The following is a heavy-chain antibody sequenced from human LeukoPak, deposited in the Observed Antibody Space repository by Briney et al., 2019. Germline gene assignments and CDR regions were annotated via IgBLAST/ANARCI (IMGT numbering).Heavy chain of an antibody. CDR2: IGGPGFTT. CDR3: AKGTLTKTHGISWDPFDC. CDR1: GFTFSGYA. V-gene: IGHV3-23*01. Sequence: GSLRLSCAASGFTFSGYAMSWVRQAPGRGLEWVSAIGGPGFTTVYADSVKGRFTISRDNSQNTLYLQKNSLRAEDAAVYYCAKGTLTKTHGISWDPFDCWGQGTLVTVSS. D-gene: IGHD6-13*01. J-gene: IGHJ4*02.